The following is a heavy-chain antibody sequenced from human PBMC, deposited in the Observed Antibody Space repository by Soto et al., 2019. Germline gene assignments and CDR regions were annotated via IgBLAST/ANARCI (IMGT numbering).Heavy chain of an antibody. J-gene: IGHJ6*02. D-gene: IGHD3-3*01. Sequence: ASVKVSCKASGYTFTSYYMHWVRQAPGQGLEWMGIINPSGGSTSYAQKFQGRVTMTRDTSTSTVYMELSSLRSEETAVYCSGRILYVFWSGYPPQVYYGMDVWGQGTTVTVS. CDR2: INPSGGST. CDR1: GYTFTSYY. V-gene: IGHV1-46*01. CDR3: GRILYVFWSGYPPQVYYGMDV.